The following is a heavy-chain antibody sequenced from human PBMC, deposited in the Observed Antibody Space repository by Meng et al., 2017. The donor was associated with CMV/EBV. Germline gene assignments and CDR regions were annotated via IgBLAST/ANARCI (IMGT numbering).Heavy chain of an antibody. J-gene: IGHJ4*02. CDR1: GGSISSGDYY. V-gene: IGHV4-30-4*08. CDR3: ARDNRRGGVDY. D-gene: IGHD3-3*01. CDR2: IYYSGST. Sequence: QEQLQELGPRLVKPSQSLSFTCHGSGGSISSGDYYWSWIRQPPGKGLEWIGYIYYSGSTYYNPSLKSRVTISVDTSKNQFSLKLSSVTAADTAVYYCARDNRRGGVDYWGQGTLVTVSS.